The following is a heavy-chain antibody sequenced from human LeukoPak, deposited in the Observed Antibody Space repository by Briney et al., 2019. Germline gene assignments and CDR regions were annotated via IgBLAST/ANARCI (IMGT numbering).Heavy chain of an antibody. CDR1: GCTFTSYD. CDR3: ARGWPTYSSSWYPWYSSGWDKDYFDY. Sequence: ASVKVSCKASGCTFTSYDINWVRQATGQRLEWMGWMNPNSGNTGYAQKFQGRVTITRNTSISTAYMELSSLRSEDTAVYYCARGWPTYSSSWYPWYSSGWDKDYFDYWGQGTLVTVSS. CDR2: MNPNSGNT. J-gene: IGHJ4*02. D-gene: IGHD6-13*01. V-gene: IGHV1-8*03.